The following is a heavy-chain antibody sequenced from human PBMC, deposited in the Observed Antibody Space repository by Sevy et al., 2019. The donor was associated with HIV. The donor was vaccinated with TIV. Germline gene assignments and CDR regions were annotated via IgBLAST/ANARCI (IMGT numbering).Heavy chain of an antibody. CDR3: ARGDELNSYYYGMDV. D-gene: IGHD1-7*01. CDR1: GDSVSTSSAT. J-gene: IGHJ6*02. CDR2: TYYRSKWYS. Sequence: SQTLSLTCAISGDSVSTSSATWNWFRQSPSRGLEWLGRTYYRSKWYSDYEVSVKGRVTINPDTSKNQFSLHLESVTPDETAVYFGARGDELNSYYYGMDVWGQGTTVTVSS. V-gene: IGHV6-1*01.